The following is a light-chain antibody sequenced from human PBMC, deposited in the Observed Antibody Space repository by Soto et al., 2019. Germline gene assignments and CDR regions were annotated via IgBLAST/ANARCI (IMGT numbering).Light chain of an antibody. CDR1: QTISSW. CDR2: DAT. Sequence: DIQMTQSPSTLSASVGDRVTITCRASQTISSWLARYQQRPGKAPKLLIYDATTLESGVPSRFSGSGSGTEFTLTISSLQPDDFATYYCQQYESNWTFGQGTKVEVK. J-gene: IGKJ1*01. CDR3: QQYESNWT. V-gene: IGKV1-5*01.